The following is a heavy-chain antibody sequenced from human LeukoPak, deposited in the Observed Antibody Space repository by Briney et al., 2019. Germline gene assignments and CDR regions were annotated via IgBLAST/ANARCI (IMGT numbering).Heavy chain of an antibody. CDR3: ARANTSPITIFGVVMITGAFDI. V-gene: IGHV4-61*02. D-gene: IGHD3-3*01. CDR2: IYTSGST. Sequence: SETLSLTCTVSGGSISSGSYYWSWIRQPAGKGLEWIGRIYTSGSTNYNPSLKSRVTISVDTSKNQFSLKLGSVTAADTAVYYCARANTSPITIFGVVMITGAFDIWGQGTMVTVSS. J-gene: IGHJ3*02. CDR1: GGSISSGSYY.